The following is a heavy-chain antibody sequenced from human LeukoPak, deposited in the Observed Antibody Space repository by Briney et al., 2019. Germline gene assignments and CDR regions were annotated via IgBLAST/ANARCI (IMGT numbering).Heavy chain of an antibody. Sequence: NSSETLSLTCTVSGGSISSYYWSWIRQPAGKGLEWIGSIYYSGITYYNPSLKSRVTISVDTSKNHFSLKLNSVTAADTAVYYCARVTGTTDYWGQGTLVTVSS. CDR3: ARVTGTTDY. CDR1: GGSISSYY. D-gene: IGHD1-7*01. CDR2: IYYSGIT. J-gene: IGHJ4*02. V-gene: IGHV4-4*07.